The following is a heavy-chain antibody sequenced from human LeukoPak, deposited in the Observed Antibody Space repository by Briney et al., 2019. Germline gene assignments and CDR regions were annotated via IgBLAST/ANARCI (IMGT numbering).Heavy chain of an antibody. CDR2: IIPIFGAA. J-gene: IGHJ4*02. D-gene: IGHD5-18*01. V-gene: IGHV1-69*15. Sequence: ASVKVSCKASGGTFSSYAISWVRQAPGQGLEWMGRIIPIFGAANYAQKFQGRVTITADESTSTAYMELSSLRSEDTAVYYCARRASTERGYSYGVDYWGQGTMVTVSS. CDR1: GGTFSSYA. CDR3: ARRASTERGYSYGVDY.